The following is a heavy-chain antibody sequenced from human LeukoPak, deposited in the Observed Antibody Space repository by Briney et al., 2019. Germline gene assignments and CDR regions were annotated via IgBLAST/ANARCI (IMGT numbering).Heavy chain of an antibody. D-gene: IGHD4-17*01. Sequence: PGGSLRLSCAAAGFTFSSYAMSWVRQAPGKGLEWVSVISGSGDNTYYADSVKGRLTISRDNSKNTLYLQTNSLRGEDTAVYYCAKHKENYGDSCLDDYWGQGPLVPVSS. CDR3: AKHKENYGDSCLDDY. J-gene: IGHJ4*02. CDR2: ISGSGDNT. CDR1: GFTFSSYA. V-gene: IGHV3-23*01.